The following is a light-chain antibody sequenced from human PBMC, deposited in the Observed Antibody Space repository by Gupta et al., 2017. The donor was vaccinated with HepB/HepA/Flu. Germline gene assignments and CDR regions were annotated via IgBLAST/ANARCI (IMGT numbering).Light chain of an antibody. J-gene: IGLJ2*01. CDR2: DVS. CDR1: SSDVGGYNY. CDR3: SSYTSRTTLG. V-gene: IGLV2-14*03. Sequence: QSALTQPASVSGSPGQSITISCTGTSSDVGGYNYVSWYQQHPGKAPKLIIYDVSSRPSGISNRFSGSKSGNTASLTISGLQAEDEADYYCSSYTSRTTLGFGGGTKLTVL.